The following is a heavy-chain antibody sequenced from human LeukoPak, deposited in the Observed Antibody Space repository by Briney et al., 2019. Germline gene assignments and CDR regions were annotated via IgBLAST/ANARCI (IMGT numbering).Heavy chain of an antibody. J-gene: IGHJ4*02. V-gene: IGHV1-2*02. CDR1: GYTSTGYY. D-gene: IGHD6-19*01. CDR3: ARTSSSGWYRFDY. Sequence: ASVKVSCKASGYTSTGYYMHWVRQAPGQGLEWMGWINPNSGGTNYAQKFQGRVTMTRDTSISTAYMELSRLRSDDTAVYYCARTSSSGWYRFDYWGQGTLVTVSS. CDR2: INPNSGGT.